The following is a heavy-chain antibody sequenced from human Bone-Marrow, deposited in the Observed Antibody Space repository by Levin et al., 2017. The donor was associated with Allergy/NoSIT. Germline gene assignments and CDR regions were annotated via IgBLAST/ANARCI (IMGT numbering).Heavy chain of an antibody. CDR1: GFDVNDFY. J-gene: IGHJ6*02. D-gene: IGHD1-26*01. CDR2: MSSSGTNI. V-gene: IGHV3-11*01. CDR3: ARVARVGGTWSYAYATDV. Sequence: KTGGSLRLSCAASGFDVNDFYMTWIRQAPGKGLEWVSYMSSSGTNINFADSVKGRFTISRDNAKNSLFLQMNNLRAEDSALYYCARVARVGGTWSYAYATDVWGQGTTVTVSS.